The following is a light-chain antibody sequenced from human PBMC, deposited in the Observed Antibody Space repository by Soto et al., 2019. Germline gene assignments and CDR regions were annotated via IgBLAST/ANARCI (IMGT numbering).Light chain of an antibody. Sequence: IVLSQSAATVSLYPGERATLSCRASQSLSKSLVWYQQKPGQAPRLLIYGASTRATGIPARFSGSGSGTEFTLTISSLQSEDSAVYFCQQYTGPPNTFGQGTRLEIK. CDR3: QQYTGPPNT. CDR2: GAS. V-gene: IGKV3-15*01. J-gene: IGKJ5*01. CDR1: QSLSKS.